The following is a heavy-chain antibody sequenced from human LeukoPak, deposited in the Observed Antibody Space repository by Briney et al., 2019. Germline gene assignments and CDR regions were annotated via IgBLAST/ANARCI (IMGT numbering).Heavy chain of an antibody. CDR1: GGSISSGGYY. V-gene: IGHV3-66*01. CDR2: IYSGGST. CDR3: ARDRDSGWYP. D-gene: IGHD6-19*01. J-gene: IGHJ5*02. Sequence: ETLSLTCTVSGGSISSGGYYWSWIRQHPGKGLEWVSVIYSGGSTYYADSVKGRFTISRDNSKNTLYLQMNSLRAEDTAVYYCARDRDSGWYPWGQGTLVTVSS.